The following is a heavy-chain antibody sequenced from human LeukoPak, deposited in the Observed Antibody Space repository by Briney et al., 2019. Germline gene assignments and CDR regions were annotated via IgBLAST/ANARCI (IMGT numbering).Heavy chain of an antibody. D-gene: IGHD6-19*01. J-gene: IGHJ4*02. CDR2: ITSDGSGT. CDR1: GFTFSDYW. CDR3: AKRKVGSSGWFDYYFDY. Sequence: GGSLRLSCAASGFTFSDYWMHWVRQAPGKGLVWVSRITSDGSGTTYADSVKGRFTISRDNAKNTLYLQMNSLRAEDTAVYYCAKRKVGSSGWFDYYFDYWGQGTLVTVSS. V-gene: IGHV3-74*03.